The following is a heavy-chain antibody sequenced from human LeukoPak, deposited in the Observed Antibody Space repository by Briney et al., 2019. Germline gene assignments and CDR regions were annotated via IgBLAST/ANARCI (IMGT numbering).Heavy chain of an antibody. CDR1: LYTFSSYY. D-gene: IGHD3-22*01. CDR2: INPSGGST. J-gene: IGHJ4*02. CDR3: ARGHSSGYYTGPLDY. Sequence: ASVKVSCKASLYTFSSYYMHWVRQAPGQGLEWMAIINPSGGSTSYAQKFQGRVTMTRDTSASTVYMELYSLRSEDTAVYYCARGHSSGYYTGPLDYWGQGTLVTVSS. V-gene: IGHV1-46*01.